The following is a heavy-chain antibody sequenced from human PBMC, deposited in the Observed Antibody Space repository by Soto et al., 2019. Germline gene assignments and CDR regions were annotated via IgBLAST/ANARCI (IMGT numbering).Heavy chain of an antibody. J-gene: IGHJ6*02. CDR1: GGPFSGYY. CDR2: INHSGST. D-gene: IGHD3-22*01. CDR3: ARTQKVGYYDSSGYSRGRSYYYYYGMDV. V-gene: IGHV4-34*01. Sequence: KPSETLSLTCAVYGGPFSGYYWSWIRQPPGKGLEWIGEINHSGSTNYNPSLKSRVTISVDTSKNQFSLKLSSVTAADTAVYYCARTQKVGYYDSSGYSRGRSYYYYYGMDVWGQGTTVTVSS.